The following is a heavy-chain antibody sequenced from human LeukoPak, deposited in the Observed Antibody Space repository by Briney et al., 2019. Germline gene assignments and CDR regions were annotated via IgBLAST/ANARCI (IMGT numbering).Heavy chain of an antibody. V-gene: IGHV4-59*08. Sequence: SETLPLTCTVSGGSISSYYWSWIRQPPGKGLEWIGYIYYSGSTHYNPSLKSRVTISVDTSMNQFSLKLSSVTAADTAVYYCARRSGYSSSEDYWGQGTLVTVSS. J-gene: IGHJ4*02. CDR2: IYYSGST. D-gene: IGHD3-22*01. CDR3: ARRSGYSSSEDY. CDR1: GGSISSYY.